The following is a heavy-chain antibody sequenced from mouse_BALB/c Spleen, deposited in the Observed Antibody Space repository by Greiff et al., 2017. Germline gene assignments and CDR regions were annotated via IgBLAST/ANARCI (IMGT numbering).Heavy chain of an antibody. J-gene: IGHJ3*01. CDR2: INPSTGYT. V-gene: IGHV1-7*01. Sequence: QVQLKESGAELAKPGASVKMSCKASGYTFTSYWMHWVKQRPGQGLEWIGYINPSTGYTEYNQKFKDKATLTADKSSSTAYMQLSSLTSEDSAVYYCAIYYGYDWFAYWGQGTLVTVSA. CDR3: AIYYGYDWFAY. D-gene: IGHD2-2*01. CDR1: GYTFTSYW.